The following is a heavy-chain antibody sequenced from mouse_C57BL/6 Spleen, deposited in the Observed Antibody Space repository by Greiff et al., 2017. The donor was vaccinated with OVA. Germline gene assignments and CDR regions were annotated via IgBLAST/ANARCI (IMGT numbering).Heavy chain of an antibody. CDR1: GYTFTSYW. CDR2: IYPGNSDT. V-gene: IGHV1-5*01. Sequence: VQLQQSGTVLARPGASVKMSCKTSGYTFTSYWMHWVKQRPGQGLEWIGAIYPGNSDTSYNQKFKGKAKLTAVTSASTAYMELSSLTNEDSAVYYCTHYYGSSSFAYWGQGTLVTVSA. CDR3: THYYGSSSFAY. J-gene: IGHJ3*01. D-gene: IGHD1-1*01.